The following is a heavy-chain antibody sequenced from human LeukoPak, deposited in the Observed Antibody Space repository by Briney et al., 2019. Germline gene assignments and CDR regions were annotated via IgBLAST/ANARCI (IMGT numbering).Heavy chain of an antibody. J-gene: IGHJ4*02. Sequence: GGSLRLSCVASGFTFSNYWMHWVRQAPGKGLMWVAHIKTDGSVIDYADSVKGRFTISRDNATNTVYLQMHSLRAEDTAIYYCARDAIRSFNYWGQGILVSVSS. V-gene: IGHV3-74*01. CDR3: ARDAIRSFNY. CDR1: GFTFSNYW. CDR2: IKTDGSVI.